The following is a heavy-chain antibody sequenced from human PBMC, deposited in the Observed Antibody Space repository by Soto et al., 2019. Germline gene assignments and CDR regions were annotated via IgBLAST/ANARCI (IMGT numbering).Heavy chain of an antibody. V-gene: IGHV4-59*08. CDR2: IYYSGST. CDR1: GFSISGYY. CDR3: ARVGAARLMDV. D-gene: IGHD6-6*01. Sequence: PSETLSLTCTVSGFSISGYYWSGIRQPPGKGLEWIGYIYYSGSTNYNPSLQSQVTISVDTSKNQLSLKLSSVTAADTAVYFCARVGAARLMDVWGKGTSVTVSS. J-gene: IGHJ6*04.